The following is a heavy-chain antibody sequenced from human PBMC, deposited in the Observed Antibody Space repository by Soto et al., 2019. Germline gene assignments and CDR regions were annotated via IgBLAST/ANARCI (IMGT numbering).Heavy chain of an antibody. CDR1: GYTLTELS. CDR3: ATGIAAHYYGMDV. Sequence: GASVKVSCNVSGYTLTELSMHWVLQAPGKGLEWMGGFDPEDGETIYAQKFQGRVTMTEDTSTDTAYMELSSLRSEDTAVYYCATGIAAHYYGMDVWGQGTTVTVSS. J-gene: IGHJ6*02. V-gene: IGHV1-24*01. CDR2: FDPEDGET. D-gene: IGHD6-6*01.